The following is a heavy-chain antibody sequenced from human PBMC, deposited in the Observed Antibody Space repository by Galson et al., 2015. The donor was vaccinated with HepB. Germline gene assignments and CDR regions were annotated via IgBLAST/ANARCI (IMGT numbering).Heavy chain of an antibody. CDR3: AKRLTYGSRKGMDV. D-gene: IGHD2-2*01. CDR1: GYAFDNFG. V-gene: IGHV3-30*18. Sequence: SLRLSCAASGYAFDNFGMHWVRQAPGKGLEWVADISYDGNKQQYADSVKGRFTISRDSSENTLYLQMNSLRAEDTAVYYCAKRLTYGSRKGMDVWGQGTTVTVSS. CDR2: ISYDGNKQ. J-gene: IGHJ6*02.